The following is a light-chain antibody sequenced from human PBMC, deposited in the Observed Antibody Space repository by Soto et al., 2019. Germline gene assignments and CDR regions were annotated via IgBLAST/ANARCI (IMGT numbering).Light chain of an antibody. CDR1: HDISNS. CDR2: DAS. CDR3: QQYENLPPT. V-gene: IGKV1-33*01. J-gene: IGKJ4*01. Sequence: DIQMTQSPPSLSATVGDRVTITCQASHDISNSLNWYQQKPGRAPKLLIYDASRLEVGVPSRFVGTGLGTHFSFTISGLQPEDIATYFCQQYENLPPTFGGGTKVDIK.